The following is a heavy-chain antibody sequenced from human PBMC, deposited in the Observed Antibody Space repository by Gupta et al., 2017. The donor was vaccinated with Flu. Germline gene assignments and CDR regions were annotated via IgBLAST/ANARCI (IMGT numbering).Heavy chain of an antibody. CDR2: IKDKVNGYTT. V-gene: IGHV3-72*01. J-gene: IGHJ4*02. CDR3: ARVPAYGNCLDF. Sequence: MDWVRQAQGQGLEWVGLIKDKVNGYTTEYAASVKGRFSISRDDSKNSLFLQMNSLTIEDTAVYYCARVPAYGNCLDFWGQGTLVTVSS. D-gene: IGHD1-7*01.